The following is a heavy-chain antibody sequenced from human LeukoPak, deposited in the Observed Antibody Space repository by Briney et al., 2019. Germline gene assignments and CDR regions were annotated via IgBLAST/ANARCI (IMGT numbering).Heavy chain of an antibody. CDR1: GGSIRSYY. J-gene: IGHJ4*02. Sequence: NPSETLSLTCTVSGGSIRSYYWSWIRQPPGKGLEWIGYIFYSGGANYNPSLKSRVTISVDTSKNQFSLKLTSVTAADTAVYYCASVLKDILSGPTPGLPDSWGQGTLVTVSS. V-gene: IGHV4-59*12. D-gene: IGHD3-9*01. CDR2: IFYSGGA. CDR3: ASVLKDILSGPTPGLPDS.